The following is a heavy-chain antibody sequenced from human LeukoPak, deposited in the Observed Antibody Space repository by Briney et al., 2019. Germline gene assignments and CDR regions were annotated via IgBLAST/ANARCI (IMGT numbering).Heavy chain of an antibody. CDR3: ASNGYDSSGYYRYYFDY. CDR2: INHSGST. CDR1: GGSFSGCY. J-gene: IGHJ4*02. D-gene: IGHD3-22*01. Sequence: SETLSLTCAVYGGSFSGCYWSWIRQPPGKGLGWIGEINHSGSTNYNPSLKSRVTISVDTSKNQFSLKLSSVTAADTAVYYCASNGYDSSGYYRYYFDYWGQGTLVTVSS. V-gene: IGHV4-34*01.